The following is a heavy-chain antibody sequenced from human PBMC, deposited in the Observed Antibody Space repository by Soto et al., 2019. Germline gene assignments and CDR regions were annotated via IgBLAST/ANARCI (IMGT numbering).Heavy chain of an antibody. CDR2: ISSSSSTI. CDR3: ARDLVSSGYSSYY. J-gene: IGHJ4*02. CDR1: GFTFSSYS. Sequence: EVQLVESGGGLVQPGGSLRLSCAASGFTFSSYSMNWVRQAPGKGLEWVSYISSSSSTIYYADSVKGRFTISRDNAKNSLYRQMNSLRAEDTAVYYCARDLVSSGYSSYYWGQGTLVTVSS. V-gene: IGHV3-48*01. D-gene: IGHD3-22*01.